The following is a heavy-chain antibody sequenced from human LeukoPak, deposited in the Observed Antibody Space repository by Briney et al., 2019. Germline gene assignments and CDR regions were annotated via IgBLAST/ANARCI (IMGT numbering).Heavy chain of an antibody. CDR3: VRRSTPFDL. CDR1: GGSISNYY. Sequence: SETLSLTCTVSGGSISNYYWTWIRQPPGKGLEWIGFISYSGNTNYNPSLKSRVTISVDTSKTQFSLKVRSVTAADTAVYYCVRRSTPFDLWGRGNLVTVSS. D-gene: IGHD5/OR15-5a*01. V-gene: IGHV4-59*12. CDR2: ISYSGNT. J-gene: IGHJ2*01.